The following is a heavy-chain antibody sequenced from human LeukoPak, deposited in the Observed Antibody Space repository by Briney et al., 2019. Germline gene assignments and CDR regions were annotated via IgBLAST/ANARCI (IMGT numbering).Heavy chain of an antibody. V-gene: IGHV3-15*07. J-gene: IGHJ1*01. CDR2: IKSKTDGGTT. Sequence: GGSLRLSCAASGFTLSDHYMDWVRQAPGKGLEWVGRIKSKTDGGTTDYAAPVKGRFTISRDDSKNTLYLQMDSLKIEDTAVYYCTTDRYYDNSELQFQHWGQGTLVTVSS. D-gene: IGHD3-22*01. CDR1: GFTLSDHY. CDR3: TTDRYYDNSELQFQH.